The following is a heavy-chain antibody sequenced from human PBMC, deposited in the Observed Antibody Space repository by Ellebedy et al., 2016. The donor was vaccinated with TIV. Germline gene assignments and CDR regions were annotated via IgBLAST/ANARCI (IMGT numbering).Heavy chain of an antibody. CDR1: GFTFNSYA. D-gene: IGHD3-10*01. V-gene: IGHV3-30*04. Sequence: GGSLRLSCATSGFTFNSYAMHWVRQAPGKGLEWVAIISYDGGSDPVADSVKGRFTISRDNSRNTVYLQMNNLKTEDTAVYYCAREGNRQLVYFYYGMDVWGQGTTVTVSS. CDR3: AREGNRQLVYFYYGMDV. CDR2: ISYDGGSD. J-gene: IGHJ6*02.